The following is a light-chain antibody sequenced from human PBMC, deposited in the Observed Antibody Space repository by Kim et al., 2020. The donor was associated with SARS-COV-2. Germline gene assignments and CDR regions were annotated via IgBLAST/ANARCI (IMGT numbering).Light chain of an antibody. V-gene: IGKV2-30*01. CDR2: KVS. Sequence: PSAIYCRSSQSLLYRYGNIYLNWFHEMPGQSLRRVIYKVSNRDSGVPDRFSGSGSGTDFTLEISRVEAEDVGVYYCMQGTHWPFTFGPGTKVDIK. CDR1: QSLLYRYGNIY. J-gene: IGKJ3*01. CDR3: MQGTHWPFT.